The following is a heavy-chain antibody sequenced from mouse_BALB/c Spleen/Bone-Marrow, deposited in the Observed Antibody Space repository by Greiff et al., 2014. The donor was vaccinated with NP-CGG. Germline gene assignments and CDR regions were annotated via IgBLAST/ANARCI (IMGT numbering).Heavy chain of an antibody. D-gene: IGHD3-3*01. Sequence: QVQLQQPGAELAKPGASVKMSCKASGYTFTSYWMHWVKQRPGQGLEWIGYINPSTGYTEYNQKFKDKATLTADKSSSTAYMQLSSLTSEDSAVYYCARPRPRDAMDYWGQGTSVTVSS. CDR1: GYTFTSYW. CDR3: ARPRPRDAMDY. J-gene: IGHJ4*01. V-gene: IGHV1-7*01. CDR2: INPSTGYT.